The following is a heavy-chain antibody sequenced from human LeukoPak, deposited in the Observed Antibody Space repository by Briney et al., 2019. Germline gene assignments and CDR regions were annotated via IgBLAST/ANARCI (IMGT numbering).Heavy chain of an antibody. CDR1: GFTFRNYL. Sequence: GGSLRLSCAASGFTFRNYLMNWVRQAPGKGLEWVSLISSTGGTIYYADSVKGRFTVSRDNGKNSLLLQMNSLRAEDTAVYYCARAPSMYSSSWYYFDYWGQGTLVTASS. V-gene: IGHV3-48*01. CDR2: ISSTGGTI. D-gene: IGHD6-13*01. J-gene: IGHJ4*02. CDR3: ARAPSMYSSSWYYFDY.